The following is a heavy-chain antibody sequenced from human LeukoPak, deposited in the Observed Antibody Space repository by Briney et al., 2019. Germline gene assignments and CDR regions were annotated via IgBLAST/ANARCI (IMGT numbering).Heavy chain of an antibody. CDR1: GYTFTSYA. CDR3: ARGRGDYGLFDY. V-gene: IGHV1-3*01. Sequence: GASVKVSCKASGYTFTSYAMHWVRQAPGQRLEWMGWINAGNGNTKYSQKFQGRVTITRDTSASTAYTELSSLRSEDTAVYYCARGRGDYGLFDYWGQGTLVTVSS. D-gene: IGHD4-17*01. CDR2: INAGNGNT. J-gene: IGHJ4*02.